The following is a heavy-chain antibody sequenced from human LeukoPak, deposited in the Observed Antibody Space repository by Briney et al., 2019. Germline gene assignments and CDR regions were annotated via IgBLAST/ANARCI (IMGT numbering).Heavy chain of an antibody. CDR1: GFTFGSYA. J-gene: IGHJ4*02. Sequence: PGGSLRLSCAASGFTFGSYAMSWVRQAPGKGLEWVSGISDGGGSTHYADSVKGRFTISRDNSKNTLYLQMNSLRAEDTAVYYCAKDGHSGSPRFSHYFDSWGQGTLVTVSS. CDR2: ISDGGGST. D-gene: IGHD1-26*01. V-gene: IGHV3-23*01. CDR3: AKDGHSGSPRFSHYFDS.